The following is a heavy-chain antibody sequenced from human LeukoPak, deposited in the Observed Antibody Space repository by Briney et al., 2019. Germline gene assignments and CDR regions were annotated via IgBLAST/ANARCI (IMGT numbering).Heavy chain of an antibody. CDR3: ARGGGLDV. D-gene: IGHD3-16*01. Sequence: GGSLRLSCTASGFTFSSYWMNWARQAPGKGLEWVASISHNGNVNYYVDSVKGRFTISRDNAKNSLYLQMSNLRAEDTAVYFCARGGGLDVWGQGATVTVSS. V-gene: IGHV3-7*03. CDR2: ISHNGNVN. J-gene: IGHJ6*02. CDR1: GFTFSSYW.